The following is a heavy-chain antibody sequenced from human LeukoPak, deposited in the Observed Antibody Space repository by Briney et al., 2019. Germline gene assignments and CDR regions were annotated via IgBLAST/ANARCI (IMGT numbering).Heavy chain of an antibody. J-gene: IGHJ5*02. CDR2: IYTSGTI. V-gene: IGHV4-4*07. CDR3: ARGRLAAAGRGYRFDP. D-gene: IGHD6-13*01. CDR1: GGSISSYY. Sequence: NPSETLSLTCTVSGGSISSYYWSWIRQPAGTALEWIGRIYTSGTITYNPSLKSRVTMSVDTSKNQFSLKLSSVTAADTAVYYCARGRLAAAGRGYRFDPWGQGTLVTVSS.